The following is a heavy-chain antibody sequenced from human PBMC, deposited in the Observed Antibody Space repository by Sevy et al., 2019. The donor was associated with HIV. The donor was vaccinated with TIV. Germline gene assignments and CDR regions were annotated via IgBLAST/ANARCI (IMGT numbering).Heavy chain of an antibody. CDR3: AKNTAAVGVGGFDY. CDR1: GFTFSYSG. J-gene: IGHJ4*02. D-gene: IGHD2-8*02. CDR2: IQFDGSSR. Sequence: GGSLRLSCAASGFTFSYSGMHLVRQAPGKGLEWVTFIQFDGSSRYYAESVKGRFTILRDNTKNTLYLQMNSLRRDDTAVYYCAKNTAAVGVGGFDYWGQGALVTVSS. V-gene: IGHV3-30*02.